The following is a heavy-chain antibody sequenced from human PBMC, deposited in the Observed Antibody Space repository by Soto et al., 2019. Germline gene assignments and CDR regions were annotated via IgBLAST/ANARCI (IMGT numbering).Heavy chain of an antibody. CDR3: ARRGGLDAFDI. D-gene: IGHD1-26*01. V-gene: IGHV4-59*01. J-gene: IGHJ3*02. CDR1: GGSISSYY. CDR2: DYYSGST. Sequence: QVQLQESGPGLVKPSETLSLTCTVSGGSISSYYWSWIRQPPGQGLGWLGYDYYSGSTNYNPSLKSRLTKSVDTSKNQLSLRRSSVTAADTAVYYWARRGGLDAFDIWGQGTMGTVSS.